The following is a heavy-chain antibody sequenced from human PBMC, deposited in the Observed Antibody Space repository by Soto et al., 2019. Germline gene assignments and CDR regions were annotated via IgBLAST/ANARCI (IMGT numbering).Heavy chain of an antibody. CDR2: IYYSGST. J-gene: IGHJ6*02. V-gene: IGHV4-31*03. CDR3: AAGGLHPFTNYYYGMDV. Sequence: PSETLSLTCTVSGGFISSGGYYWSWIRQHPGKGLEWIGYIYYSGSTYYNPSLKSRVTISVDTSKNQFSLKLSSVTAADTAVYYCAAGGLHPFTNYYYGMDVWGQGTTVTVSS. D-gene: IGHD1-1*01. CDR1: GGFISSGGYY.